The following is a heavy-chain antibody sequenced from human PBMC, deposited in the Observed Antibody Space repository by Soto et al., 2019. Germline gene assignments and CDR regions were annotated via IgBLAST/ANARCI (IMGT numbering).Heavy chain of an antibody. D-gene: IGHD4-17*01. Sequence: PGESLKISCKGSGYSFTIYWIGWVLQMPGKGLEWMGIIYPGDSGTRYSPSFQGQVTISADKSISTAYLQWSSLKASDTAMYYCARPSTADDAFDIWGQGTMVTVSS. V-gene: IGHV5-51*01. CDR2: IYPGDSGT. CDR1: GYSFTIYW. J-gene: IGHJ3*02. CDR3: ARPSTADDAFDI.